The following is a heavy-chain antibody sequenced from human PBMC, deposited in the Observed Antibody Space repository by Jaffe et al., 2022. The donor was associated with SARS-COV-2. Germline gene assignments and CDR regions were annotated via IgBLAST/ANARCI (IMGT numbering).Heavy chain of an antibody. J-gene: IGHJ4*02. CDR1: GYNFAIFW. CDR2: IYPDDSDT. Sequence: EVQLVQSAAEVKKPGESLKISCKGSGYNFAIFWIAWVRQVPGKGLEWMGTIYPDDSDTRYSPSFQGQVTISADQSITTAYLQWSGLKASDTAIYFCARRRDVYNPDLEFWGQGTLVTVSS. V-gene: IGHV5-51*01. CDR3: ARRRDVYNPDLEF. D-gene: IGHD1-1*01.